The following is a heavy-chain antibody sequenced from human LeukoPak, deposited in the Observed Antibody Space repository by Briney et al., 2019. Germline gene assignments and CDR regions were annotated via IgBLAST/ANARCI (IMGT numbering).Heavy chain of an antibody. Sequence: GGSLRLSCAASGFTFSDYYMSWIRQAPGKGLEWVSYISSSGSTIYYADSVKGRFTISRDNAKNSLYLQMNSLRAEETAVYYCASFQWLRYFDFWGQGTLVTVSS. V-gene: IGHV3-11*04. D-gene: IGHD5-12*01. CDR1: GFTFSDYY. J-gene: IGHJ4*02. CDR3: ASFQWLRYFDF. CDR2: ISSSGSTI.